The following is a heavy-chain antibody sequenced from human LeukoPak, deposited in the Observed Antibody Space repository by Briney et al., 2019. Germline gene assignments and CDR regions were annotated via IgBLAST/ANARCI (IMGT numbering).Heavy chain of an antibody. V-gene: IGHV3-23*01. J-gene: IGHJ4*02. Sequence: PGGSLRLSCAASGFTFSSYAMSWVRQAPGKGLEWVSAISGSGGSTYYADSVKGRFTISRDNSKNTLYLQMNSLRAEDTAVYYCAKVHWAWRTWLYYDYWGQGTLVTVSS. D-gene: IGHD5-12*01. CDR1: GFTFSSYA. CDR3: AKVHWAWRTWLYYDY. CDR2: ISGSGGST.